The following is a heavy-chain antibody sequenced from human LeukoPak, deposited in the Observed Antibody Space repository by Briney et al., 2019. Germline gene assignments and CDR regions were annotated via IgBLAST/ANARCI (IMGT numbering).Heavy chain of an antibody. V-gene: IGHV3-15*01. CDR3: TSTLGY. CDR1: GFTFRDVW. J-gene: IGHJ4*02. CDR2: IQTITDGGTT. Sequence: GGSLRLSCTASGFTFRDVWMTWVRQAPGKGLEWVGRIQTITDGGTTDYAAFLRGRFTISRDDSKNTLYLQLNSLKTEDTAVYYCTSTLGYWGQGTLVTVSS. D-gene: IGHD3-16*01.